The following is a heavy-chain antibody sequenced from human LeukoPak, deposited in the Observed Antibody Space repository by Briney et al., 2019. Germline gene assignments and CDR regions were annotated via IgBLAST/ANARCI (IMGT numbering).Heavy chain of an antibody. CDR1: GFTFSSYA. CDR3: AKDLKSTPYLQLNYFDH. J-gene: IGHJ4*02. CDR2: ISGSGGST. Sequence: GGSLRLSCVASGFTFSSYAMNWVCQAPGKGLEWISGISGSGGSTYHADSVKGRLIISRDNSKNTLYLQMNSLRAEDTAVYYCAKDLKSTPYLQLNYFDHWGQGTLVTVSS. V-gene: IGHV3-23*01. D-gene: IGHD1-7*01.